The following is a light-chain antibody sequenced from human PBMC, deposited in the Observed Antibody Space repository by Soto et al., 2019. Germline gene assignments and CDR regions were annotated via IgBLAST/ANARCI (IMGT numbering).Light chain of an antibody. CDR1: QGISSW. CDR2: AAS. V-gene: IGKV1-12*01. Sequence: DIQMTQSPSSVSASVGDRVTITWRASQGISSWLAWYQQKPGKAPKLLIYAASSLQSGVPSRCGGSGSGTDFTLTLSSVQPEGFETYYCQQANSFPPTFGGGTKVEIK. J-gene: IGKJ4*01. CDR3: QQANSFPPT.